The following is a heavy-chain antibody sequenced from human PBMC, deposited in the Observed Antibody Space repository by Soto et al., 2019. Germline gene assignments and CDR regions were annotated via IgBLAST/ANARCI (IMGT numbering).Heavy chain of an antibody. CDR3: ATELETNFYYGMDV. J-gene: IGHJ6*02. CDR1: GVPFIIYS. CDR2: ISSSSSYI. D-gene: IGHD1-1*01. V-gene: IGHV3-21*01. Sequence: PSCSLTLACAASGVPFIIYSVDWSRHAQWNGLMWVSSISSSSSYIYYADSVKGRFTISRDNAKNSLYLQMNSLRAEDTAVYYCATELETNFYYGMDVWGQGTTVTVSS.